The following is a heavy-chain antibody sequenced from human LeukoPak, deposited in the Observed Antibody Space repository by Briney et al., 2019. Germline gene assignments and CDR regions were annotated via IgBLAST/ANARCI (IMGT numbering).Heavy chain of an antibody. CDR1: GGSFSGYY. J-gene: IGHJ6*04. V-gene: IGHV4-34*01. CDR3: ARSAGRCRGGSCYSLYYYYGMDV. D-gene: IGHD2-15*01. CDR2: INHSGST. Sequence: SETLSLTCAVYGGSFSGYYWSWIRQPPGKGLEWIGEINHSGSTNYNPSLKSRVTISVDTSKNQFSLKLSSVTAADTAVYYCARSAGRCRGGSCYSLYYYYGMDVWGKGTTVTVSS.